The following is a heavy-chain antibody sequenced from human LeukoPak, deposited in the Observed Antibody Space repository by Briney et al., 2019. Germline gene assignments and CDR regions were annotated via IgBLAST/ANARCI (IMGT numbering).Heavy chain of an antibody. Sequence: GGSLRLSCAASGYTFSSYGMHWARQAPGKGLEWVAVIWYDGSNKYYADSVKGRFTISRDNSKNTLYLQMNSLRAEDTAVYYCAREPYSSSWYYAFDIWGQGTMVTVSS. J-gene: IGHJ3*02. V-gene: IGHV3-33*01. CDR2: IWYDGSNK. CDR1: GYTFSSYG. D-gene: IGHD6-13*01. CDR3: AREPYSSSWYYAFDI.